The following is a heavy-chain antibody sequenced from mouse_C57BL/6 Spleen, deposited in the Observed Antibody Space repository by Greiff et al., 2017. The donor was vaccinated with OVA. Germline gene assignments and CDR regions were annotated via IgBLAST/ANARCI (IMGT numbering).Heavy chain of an antibody. V-gene: IGHV1-55*01. CDR2: IYPGSGST. Sequence: VQLQQPGAELVKPGASVKMSCKASGYTFTSYWITWVKQRPGQGLEWIGDIYPGSGSTNYNEKFKSKATLTVDTSSSTAYMQLSSLTSEDSAVYDCARDSSGYARSLAYWGQGTLVTVSA. D-gene: IGHD3-2*02. CDR1: GYTFTSYW. CDR3: ARDSSGYARSLAY. J-gene: IGHJ3*01.